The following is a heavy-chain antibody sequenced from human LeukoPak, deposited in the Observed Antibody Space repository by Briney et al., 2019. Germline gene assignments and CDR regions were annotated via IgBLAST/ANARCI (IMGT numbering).Heavy chain of an antibody. Sequence: ASVKVSCKASGYTFTSYYMHWVRQAPGQGLEWMGIINPSGGSTSYAQKFRGRVTMTRDTSTSTVYMELSSLRSEDTAVYYCARDIVVVPAILGLGGMDVWGQGTTVTVSS. D-gene: IGHD2-2*01. CDR3: ARDIVVVPAILGLGGMDV. V-gene: IGHV1-46*01. J-gene: IGHJ6*02. CDR2: INPSGGST. CDR1: GYTFTSYY.